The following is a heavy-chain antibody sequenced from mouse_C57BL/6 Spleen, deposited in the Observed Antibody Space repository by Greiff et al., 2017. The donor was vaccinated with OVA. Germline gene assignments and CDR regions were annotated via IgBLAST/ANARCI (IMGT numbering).Heavy chain of an antibody. Sequence: QVQLQQPGAELVRPGSSVKLSCKASGYTFTSYWMHWVKQRPIQGLEWIGNIDPSDSETHYNHKFKDKATLTVDKSSSTAYLQLSSLTSEDSAVYDCAREGSKGSAMDYWGQGTSVTVSS. D-gene: IGHD2-5*01. CDR1: GYTFTSYW. J-gene: IGHJ4*01. CDR3: AREGSKGSAMDY. CDR2: IDPSDSET. V-gene: IGHV1-52*01.